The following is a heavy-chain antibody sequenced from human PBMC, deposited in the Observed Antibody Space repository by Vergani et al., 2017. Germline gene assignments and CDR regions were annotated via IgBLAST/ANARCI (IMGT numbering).Heavy chain of an antibody. J-gene: IGHJ4*02. CDR2: IYPGDSDT. CDR3: ARVPSSKDWFYYSSGWYYFDY. V-gene: IGHV5-51*01. CDR1: GYSFTSYW. D-gene: IGHD6-19*01. Sequence: EVQLVQSGAEVKKPGESLKISCKGSGYSFTSYWIGWVRQMPGKGLEGMGIIYPGDSDTRYSPSFQGQVTISADKSISTAYLQWSSLKASDTAMYYCARVPSSKDWFYYSSGWYYFDYWGQGTLVTVSS.